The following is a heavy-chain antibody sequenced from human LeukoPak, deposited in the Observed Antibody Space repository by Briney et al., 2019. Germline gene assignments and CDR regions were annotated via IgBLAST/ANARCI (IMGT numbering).Heavy chain of an antibody. J-gene: IGHJ5*02. Sequence: QPGGYLRLSCAASGFTFSSYGMNWVRQAQGQGLEWVSYIGSSSSNIYYAASVKGRFTISRDNVQNSLYLQMNSLRADDTAVYYCARGRSGYYLDPWGQGTLVTVSS. V-gene: IGHV3-48*01. CDR2: IGSSSSNI. CDR3: ARGRSGYYLDP. CDR1: GFTFSSYG. D-gene: IGHD3-22*01.